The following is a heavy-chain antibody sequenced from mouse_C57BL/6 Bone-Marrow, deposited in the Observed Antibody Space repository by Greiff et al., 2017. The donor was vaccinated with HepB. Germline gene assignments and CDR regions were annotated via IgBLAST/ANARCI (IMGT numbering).Heavy chain of an antibody. J-gene: IGHJ4*01. V-gene: IGHV10-1*01. CDR1: GFSFNTYA. D-gene: IGHD5-1*01. CDR3: VRNLPLYAMDY. CDR2: IRSKSNNYAT. Sequence: EVQVVESGGGLVQPKGSLKLSCAASGFSFNTYAMNWVRQAPGKGLEWVARIRSKSNNYATYYADSVKDRFTISRDDSESMLYLQMNNLKTEDTAMYYCVRNLPLYAMDYWGQGTSVTVSS.